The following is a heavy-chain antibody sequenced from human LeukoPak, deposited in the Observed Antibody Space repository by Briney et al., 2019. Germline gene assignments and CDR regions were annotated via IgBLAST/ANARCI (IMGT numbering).Heavy chain of an antibody. D-gene: IGHD3-10*01. CDR1: GGSISSAGYF. CDR3: ARWAGSPLGYYFDY. Sequence: SETLSLTCSVSGGSISSAGYFWGWIRQPPWKGLEWIGIIYYSGSTHYNPSLQSRITISVDTSKNQFSLKLSSVTAADTAVFYCARWAGSPLGYYFDYWGQGTLVTISS. CDR2: IYYSGST. V-gene: IGHV4-39*01. J-gene: IGHJ4*02.